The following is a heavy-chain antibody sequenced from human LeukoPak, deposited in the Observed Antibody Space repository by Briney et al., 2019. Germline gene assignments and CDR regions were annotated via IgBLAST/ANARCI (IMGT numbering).Heavy chain of an antibody. CDR1: GFTFSSYW. CDR3: AREEGWLQLGNLFDY. D-gene: IGHD5-24*01. CDR2: VNSDGGST. J-gene: IGHJ4*02. V-gene: IGHV3-74*01. Sequence: GGSLRLSCAASGFTFSSYWMHWVRQAPGKGLVWVSRVNSDGGSTSYADSVKGRFTISRDNAKNTLYLQMNSLRAEDTAVYYCAREEGWLQLGNLFDYWGQGTLLTLSS.